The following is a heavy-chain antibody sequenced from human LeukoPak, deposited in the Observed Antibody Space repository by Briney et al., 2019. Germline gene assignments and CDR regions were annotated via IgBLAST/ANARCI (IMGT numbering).Heavy chain of an antibody. CDR3: ARDLNLRHYYGSGTHGFFGY. Sequence: ASVKVSCKASGYTFTGYYMHWVRQAPGQGLEWMGWINPNSGGTNYAQKFQGRVTMTRDMSTSTVYMELSSLRSEDTAVYYCARDLNLRHYYGSGTHGFFGYWGQGTLVTVSS. D-gene: IGHD3-10*01. V-gene: IGHV1-2*02. CDR2: INPNSGGT. CDR1: GYTFTGYY. J-gene: IGHJ4*02.